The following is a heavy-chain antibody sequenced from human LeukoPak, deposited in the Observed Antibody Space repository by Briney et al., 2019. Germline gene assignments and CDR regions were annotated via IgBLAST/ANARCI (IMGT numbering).Heavy chain of an antibody. CDR1: GGSISSGDYY. CDR3: ARDRLGDYFDY. V-gene: IGHV4-30-4*01. CDR2: IYYSGST. Sequence: SETLSLTCTVSGGSISSGDYYWSWIRQPPGKGLEWIGYIYYSGSTYYNPSLKSRVIISVDTSKNQFSLKLSSVTAADTAVYYCARDRLGDYFDYWGQGTLVTVSS. J-gene: IGHJ4*02. D-gene: IGHD3-16*01.